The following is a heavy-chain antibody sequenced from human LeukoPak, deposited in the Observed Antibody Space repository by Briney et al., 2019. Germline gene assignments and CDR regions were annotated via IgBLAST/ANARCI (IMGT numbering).Heavy chain of an antibody. CDR2: IWYDGSNK. J-gene: IGHJ4*02. V-gene: IGHV3-33*06. Sequence: GGSLRLSCAASGFTFSSYGMHWVRQAPGKGLEWVAVIWYDGSNKYYADSVKGRFTISRDNSKNTLYLQMNSLRAEDTAVYYSAKSGEWEPTDLDYWGQGTLVTVSS. CDR1: GFTFSSYG. D-gene: IGHD1-26*01. CDR3: AKSGEWEPTDLDY.